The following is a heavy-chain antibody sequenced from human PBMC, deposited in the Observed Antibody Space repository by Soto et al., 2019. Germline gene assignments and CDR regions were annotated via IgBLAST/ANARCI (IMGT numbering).Heavy chain of an antibody. CDR1: GFTFSSYA. D-gene: IGHD3-10*01. CDR2: ISYDGSNK. J-gene: IGHJ3*02. CDR3: AGGGGVRGDRHAFDI. Sequence: HPAGSLRLPCAASGFTFSSYAMHWVRHAPGKGLEWVAVISYDGSNKYYADSEKGRFTISRDHSKNTLYLQMNSLRAEDRAVYYCAGGGGVRGDRHAFDIWGQGRMGTVSS. V-gene: IGHV3-30-3*01.